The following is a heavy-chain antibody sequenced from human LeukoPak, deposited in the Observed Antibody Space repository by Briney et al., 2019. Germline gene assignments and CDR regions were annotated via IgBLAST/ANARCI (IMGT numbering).Heavy chain of an antibody. D-gene: IGHD4-17*01. V-gene: IGHV4-59*01. CDR1: GGSISNYY. CDR2: IYFSGTT. CDR3: AREDPQTTVPEGLDV. Sequence: PSETLSLTCTDSGGSISNYYWSWLRQPPGKGLEWIGYIYFSGTTNINPSLKSRVTISVDMSKNQFSLKLSSVTAADTAVYYCAREDPQTTVPEGLDVWGQGTTVTVSS. J-gene: IGHJ6*02.